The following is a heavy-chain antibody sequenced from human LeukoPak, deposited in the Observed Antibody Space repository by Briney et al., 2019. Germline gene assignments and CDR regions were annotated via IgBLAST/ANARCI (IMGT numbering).Heavy chain of an antibody. CDR2: LSGSGYNT. CDR3: AKDPYGTRYFDY. J-gene: IGHJ4*02. D-gene: IGHD2-2*01. V-gene: IGHV3-23*01. CDR1: GFTFSSHA. Sequence: GGSLRLSCAASGFTFSSHALSWVRRAPGKGLEWVSSLSGSGYNTYYADSVKGRFTTSRDNSKNTVYLQMNSLRAEDTAVYYCAKDPYGTRYFDYWGQGTLVTVSS.